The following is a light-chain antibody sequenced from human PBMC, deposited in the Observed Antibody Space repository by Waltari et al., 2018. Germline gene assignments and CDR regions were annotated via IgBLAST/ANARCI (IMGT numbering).Light chain of an antibody. J-gene: IGKJ4*01. V-gene: IGKV1-39*01. Sequence: IQMTQSPSSLSASVGDRVTITCRASQSISGYLNWYQQKPGKAPKVLIYATSSLQSGVPSRFSGSGSGTDFTLTISSLQPEDVATYYCQQSYRTPPPTLGGGTKVEIK. CDR2: ATS. CDR1: QSISGY. CDR3: QQSYRTPPPT.